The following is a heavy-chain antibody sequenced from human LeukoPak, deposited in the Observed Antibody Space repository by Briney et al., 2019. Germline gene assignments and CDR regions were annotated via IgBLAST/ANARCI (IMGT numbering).Heavy chain of an antibody. J-gene: IGHJ4*02. CDR1: GFTFSDYY. CDR2: ISSSGSTI. CDR3: ASLYDSSGYESDY. Sequence: PGGSLRLSCAASGFTFSDYYMSWIRQAPGKELEWVSYISSSGSTIYYADSVKGRFTISRDNAKNSLYLQMNSLRAEDTAVYYCASLYDSSGYESDYWGQGTLVTVSS. D-gene: IGHD3-22*01. V-gene: IGHV3-11*01.